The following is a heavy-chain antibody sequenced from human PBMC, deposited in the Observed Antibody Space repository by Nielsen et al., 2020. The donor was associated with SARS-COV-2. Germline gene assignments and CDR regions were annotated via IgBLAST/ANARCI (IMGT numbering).Heavy chain of an antibody. Sequence: GGSLRLSCPASGFTFSSYSMHWVRQAPDKGLEWVAVISYDGSNKYYADSVKGRFTISRDNSKNTLYLQMNSLGAEDTAVYYCARDGGYCSGGSCYGVLDYWGQGTLVTVSS. V-gene: IGHV3-30-3*01. CDR3: ARDGGYCSGGSCYGVLDY. CDR2: ISYDGSNK. CDR1: GFTFSSYS. J-gene: IGHJ4*02. D-gene: IGHD2-15*01.